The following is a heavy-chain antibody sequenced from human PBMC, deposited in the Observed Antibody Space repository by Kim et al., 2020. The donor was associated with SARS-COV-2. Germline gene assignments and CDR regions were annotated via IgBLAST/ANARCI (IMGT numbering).Heavy chain of an antibody. J-gene: IGHJ3*02. CDR3: ARNTLWGVDAFDI. Sequence: GESLKISRKGSGYSFTSYWIGWVRQMPGKGLEWMGIIYPGDSDTRYSPSFQGQVTISADKSISTAYLQWSSLKASDTAMYYCARNTLWGVDAFDIWGQGTMVTVSS. CDR1: GYSFTSYW. CDR2: IYPGDSDT. D-gene: IGHD3-16*01. V-gene: IGHV5-51*01.